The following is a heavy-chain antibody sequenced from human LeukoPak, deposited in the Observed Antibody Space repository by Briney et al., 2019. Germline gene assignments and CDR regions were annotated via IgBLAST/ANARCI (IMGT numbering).Heavy chain of an antibody. V-gene: IGHV3-48*03. D-gene: IGHD3-10*01. J-gene: IGHJ6*03. CDR2: IIGSGDTI. CDR1: GFTFSSYE. Sequence: GGSLRLSCSASGFTFSSYEMNWVRQAPGKGLEWISYIIGSGDTIYYADSVKGRFTISRDNAKNSLFLQMNSLRAEDTAVYYCARSGIKMVRGVIIKSPYHMDVWGKGATVTVSS. CDR3: ARSGIKMVRGVIIKSPYHMDV.